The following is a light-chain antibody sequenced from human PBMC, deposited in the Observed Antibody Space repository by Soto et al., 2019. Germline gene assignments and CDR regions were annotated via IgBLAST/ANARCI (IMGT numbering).Light chain of an antibody. V-gene: IGKV1-5*03. J-gene: IGKJ1*01. CDR3: QQYDSYRT. CDR2: RAS. Sequence: DIQMTQSPSTLSASVGDRITITCRASQSIIRWLAWYQQKPGKAPKLLMYRASTLESGVPSRFSGSGSGTEFTLTISSLQPDDFATYYCQQYDSYRTFGQGTKVDIK. CDR1: QSIIRW.